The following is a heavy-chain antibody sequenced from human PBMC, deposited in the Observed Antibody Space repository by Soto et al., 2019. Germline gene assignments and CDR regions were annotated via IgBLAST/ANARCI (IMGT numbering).Heavy chain of an antibody. V-gene: IGHV3-30-3*01. D-gene: IGHD5-12*01. CDR1: GFTFSSYA. Sequence: GGSLRLSCAASGFTFSSYALHWVRQAPGKGLEWVAVISYAGTEKHYADSVKGRFTISRDNSKNTLYLQVDSLRAEDTAVYYCARELRGYTGHDFFDYWGQGALVTVSS. CDR2: ISYAGTEK. J-gene: IGHJ4*02. CDR3: ARELRGYTGHDFFDY.